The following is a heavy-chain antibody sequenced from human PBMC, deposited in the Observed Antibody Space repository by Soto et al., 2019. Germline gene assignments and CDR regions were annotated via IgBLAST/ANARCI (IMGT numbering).Heavy chain of an antibody. V-gene: IGHV1-69*13. CDR3: AMDYKREYYYGMDV. D-gene: IGHD3-16*01. CDR2: IIPIFGTA. J-gene: IGHJ6*02. CDR1: GGTFSSYA. Sequence: TVKVSCKASGGTFSSYAISWVRQAPGQGLEWMGGIIPIFGTANYAQKFQGRVTITADESTSTAYMELSSLRSEDTAVYYCAMDYKREYYYGMDVWGQGNTVTVSS.